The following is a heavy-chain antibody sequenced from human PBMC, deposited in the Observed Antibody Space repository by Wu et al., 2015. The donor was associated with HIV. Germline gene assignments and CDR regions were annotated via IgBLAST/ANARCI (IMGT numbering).Heavy chain of an antibody. V-gene: IGHV1-2*02. J-gene: IGHJ4*02. D-gene: IGHD3-10*01. Sequence: QVQLVQSGPEVKKPGASVKVSCKASGYTYNTYYMHWVRQAPGQGLEWMGWINPNSGGTNYAQKFQNRVAMTRDTSISTAYMELSGLTSDDTAVYYCATDFGRGVIFRFTYFDYVGQGTLVTVSS. CDR1: GYTYNTYY. CDR3: ATDFGRGVIFRFTYFDY. CDR2: INPNSGGT.